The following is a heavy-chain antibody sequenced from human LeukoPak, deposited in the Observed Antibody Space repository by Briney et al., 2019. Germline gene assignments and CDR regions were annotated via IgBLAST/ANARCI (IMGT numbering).Heavy chain of an antibody. J-gene: IGHJ4*02. CDR3: APTAEAYTSWWKV. V-gene: IGHV1-2*02. CDR1: GYKFTDDY. Sequence: GASVKVSCKASGYKFTDDYMHWVRQAPGQGLEFMGWINPDSGFTNYAQKFKGRVTMTSDTSISTAYLEVRSLTSDDTAVYYCAPTAEAYTSWWKVWGQGTLVTVSS. CDR2: INPDSGFT. D-gene: IGHD3-16*01.